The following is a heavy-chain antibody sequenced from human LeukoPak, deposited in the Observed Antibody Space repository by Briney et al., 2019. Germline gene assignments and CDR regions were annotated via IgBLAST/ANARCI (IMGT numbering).Heavy chain of an antibody. Sequence: GGSLRLSCAASGFTFSTFAMSWVRQAPGKGLEWVSAISGSDTNTYYADSVKGRFTISRDNSKNTLYLQMSSLRADDTAVYYCVRGTGYWGQGTLVTVSS. J-gene: IGHJ4*02. CDR3: VRGTGY. CDR1: GFTFSTFA. V-gene: IGHV3-23*01. CDR2: ISGSDTNT.